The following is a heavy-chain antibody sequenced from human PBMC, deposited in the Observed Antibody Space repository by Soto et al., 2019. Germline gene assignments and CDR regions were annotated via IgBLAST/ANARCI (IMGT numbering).Heavy chain of an antibody. D-gene: IGHD2-2*02. J-gene: IGHJ5*02. V-gene: IGHV3-23*01. CDR2: ISGGGHDT. CDR3: ARVAIP. Sequence: EVELLESGGGLVQPGGSLRLSCAASGFTFSNYAMSWVRQAPGKGLECVSAISGGGHDTYYADSVKGRFTISRDNSKNRLYLQMNILRPEDTAVYYCARVAIPWGQGTLVTVSS. CDR1: GFTFSNYA.